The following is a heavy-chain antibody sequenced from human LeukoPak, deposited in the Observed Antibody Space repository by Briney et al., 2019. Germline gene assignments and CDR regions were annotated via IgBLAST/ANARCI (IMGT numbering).Heavy chain of an antibody. Sequence: GGSLRLSCAASGFTLSSYALSWVRQAPGKGLEWVSAISGSGGSTYYADSVKGRFTISRDNSKNTLYLQMNSLRAEDTAVYYCAKRAYYYDSSGYYSPHGFFDYWGQETLVTVSS. D-gene: IGHD3-22*01. V-gene: IGHV3-23*01. CDR3: AKRAYYYDSSGYYSPHGFFDY. CDR1: GFTLSSYA. J-gene: IGHJ4*02. CDR2: ISGSGGST.